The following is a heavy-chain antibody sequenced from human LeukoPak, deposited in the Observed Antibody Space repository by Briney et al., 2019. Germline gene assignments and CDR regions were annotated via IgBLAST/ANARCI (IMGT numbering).Heavy chain of an antibody. CDR3: ARGLGNDGIFDY. Sequence: AASVKVSCKASGGTFSTYVISWVRQAPGQGLGWMGGIIPVFGTANYAEKFQDRVTITADKSTSTTYMELSSLRSEDTAMYYCARGLGNDGIFDYWGQGTLVSVSS. D-gene: IGHD1-1*01. CDR1: GGTFSTYV. J-gene: IGHJ4*02. CDR2: IIPVFGTA. V-gene: IGHV1-69*06.